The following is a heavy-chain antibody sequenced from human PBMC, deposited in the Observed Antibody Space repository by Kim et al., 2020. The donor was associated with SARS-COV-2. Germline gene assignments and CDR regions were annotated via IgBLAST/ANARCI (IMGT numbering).Heavy chain of an antibody. CDR1: GFTFGAYA. J-gene: IGHJ4*02. CDR3: AKDMAGIAVAGVDY. V-gene: IGHV3-9*01. CDR2: ISWNSGSI. D-gene: IGHD6-19*01. Sequence: GGSLRLSCAASGFTFGAYAMHWVRQAPGKGLEWVSGISWNSGSIGYADSVKGRFTISRDNAKISLYLQMNSLRAEDTALYYCAKDMAGIAVAGVDYWGQGTLVTVSS.